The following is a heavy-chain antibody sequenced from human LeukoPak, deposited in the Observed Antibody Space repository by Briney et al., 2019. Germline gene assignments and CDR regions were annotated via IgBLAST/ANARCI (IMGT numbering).Heavy chain of an antibody. D-gene: IGHD3-10*01. CDR1: GFTFSSYS. CDR2: IGTSSSTI. J-gene: IGHJ3*02. CDR3: ARDRSGYYGSGSPNAFDI. V-gene: IGHV3-48*01. Sequence: SGGSLRLSCAASGFTFSSYSMNWVRQAPGKGLEWVSYIGTSSSTIYYADSVKGRFTISRDNSKNTLYLQMNSLRAEDTAVYYCARDRSGYYGSGSPNAFDIWDQGTMVTVSS.